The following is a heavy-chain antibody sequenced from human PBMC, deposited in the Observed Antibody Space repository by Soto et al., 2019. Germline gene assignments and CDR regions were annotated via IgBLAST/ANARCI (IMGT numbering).Heavy chain of an antibody. J-gene: IGHJ6*01. Sequence: TWVTLSVTCAVSGYSISRGYYWGWIRQPPGKGLEWIGSIHHSGSTYNNASLKSRVTISVDTSKNQFSLKLSSVTDADTAGYYCARGIDFYYDMDVWGQGNTVT. CDR1: GYSISRGYY. CDR2: IHHSGST. V-gene: IGHV4-38-2*01. CDR3: ARGIDFYYDMDV.